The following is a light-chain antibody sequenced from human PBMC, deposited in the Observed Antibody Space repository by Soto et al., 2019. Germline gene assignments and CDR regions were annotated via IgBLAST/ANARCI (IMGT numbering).Light chain of an antibody. CDR3: CSYADSYTYV. J-gene: IGLJ1*01. CDR2: GVT. CDR1: SSDVGGYNY. Sequence: QSALTQPRSVSGSPGQSVTISCTGTSSDVGGYNYVSWYQQYPGKAPKLLIYGVTERPSGVPDRFSGSKSGSTASLTISGLQAEYEADYYCCSYADSYTYVFGSGTKVTVL. V-gene: IGLV2-11*01.